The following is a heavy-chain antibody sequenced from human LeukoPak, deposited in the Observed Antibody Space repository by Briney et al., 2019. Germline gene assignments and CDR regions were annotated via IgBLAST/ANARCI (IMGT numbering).Heavy chain of an antibody. Sequence: GGSLRLSCAAAGFTFSSYLRNWVRQAPGKVQVWVSHINSDGCWTSYPDSVKDGFIIAEDNAKNTLYLQRNSMSSEDTTVYYCVSFYDTYWGRATMATV. D-gene: IGHD2/OR15-2a*01. V-gene: IGHV3-74*01. J-gene: IGHJ4*02. CDR3: VSFYDTY. CDR1: GFTFSSYL. CDR2: INSDGCWT.